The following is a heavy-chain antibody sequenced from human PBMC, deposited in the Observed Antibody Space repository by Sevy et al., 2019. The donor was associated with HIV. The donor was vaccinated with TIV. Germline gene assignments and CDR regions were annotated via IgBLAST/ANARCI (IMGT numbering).Heavy chain of an antibody. Sequence: GGSLRLSCAASGFPFSSYAMSWVRQAPGQGLEWVSAISGSGGSTYYADSVKGRFTISRDNFRNTLYLQMNSLRAEDTAVYYCAKDRITAARFQHWGQGTLVTVSS. CDR2: ISGSGGST. CDR3: AKDRITAARFQH. J-gene: IGHJ1*01. V-gene: IGHV3-23*01. D-gene: IGHD6-13*01. CDR1: GFPFSSYA.